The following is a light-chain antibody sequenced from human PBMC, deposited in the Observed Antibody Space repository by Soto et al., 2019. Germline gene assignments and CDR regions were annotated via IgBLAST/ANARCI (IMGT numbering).Light chain of an antibody. CDR1: QSVSNTN. CDR3: QQYGRTPFT. Sequence: EIVLTQSPGTLSLSPGERATLSCRASQSVSNTNLAWYQQRPGPAPRVVIYGASTRATGIPERFSGSGSGTDFPLTISRLEPDDFAVYYCQQYGRTPFTFGPGTKVDIK. J-gene: IGKJ3*01. V-gene: IGKV3-20*01. CDR2: GAS.